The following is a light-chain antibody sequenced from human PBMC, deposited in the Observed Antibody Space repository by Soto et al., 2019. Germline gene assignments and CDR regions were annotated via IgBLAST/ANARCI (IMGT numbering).Light chain of an antibody. CDR3: QQYGTSEII. Sequence: DILLAQSAATLSLTPVERATLSCSASQSVSSSYLAWYQQKPGQAPRLLIYDASSRATGVPDRYSASGSGTDFTLTISRLEPEDFAVFFCQQYGTSEIIFGQGTRLEIK. J-gene: IGKJ5*01. CDR1: QSVSSSY. CDR2: DAS. V-gene: IGKV3-20*01.